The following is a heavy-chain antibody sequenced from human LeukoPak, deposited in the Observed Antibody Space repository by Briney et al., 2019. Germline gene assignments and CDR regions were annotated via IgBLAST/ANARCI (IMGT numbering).Heavy chain of an antibody. CDR1: GYTFTGYY. Sequence: ASVKVSCKASGYTFTGYYMHWVRQAPGQGLEWMGWINPNSGGTNSAKKFQGRVTMTRDTSISTAYMELSRLRSDDTAVYYCARDVETIDEWELPLDYWGQGTLVTVSS. J-gene: IGHJ4*02. V-gene: IGHV1-2*02. CDR3: ARDVETIDEWELPLDY. D-gene: IGHD1-26*01. CDR2: INPNSGGT.